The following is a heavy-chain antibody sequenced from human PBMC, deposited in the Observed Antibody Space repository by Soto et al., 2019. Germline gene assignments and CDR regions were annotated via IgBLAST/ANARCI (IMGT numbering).Heavy chain of an antibody. CDR1: GGTFSSYA. J-gene: IGHJ6*02. CDR3: AIVKSILLWFGELLYYGMDV. V-gene: IGHV1-69*13. CDR2: IIPIFGTA. Sequence: SVKVSCKASGGTFSSYAISWVRQAPGQGLEWMGGIIPIFGTANYAQKYQGRVTITADESTSTAYMELSSLRSEDTAVYYCAIVKSILLWFGELLYYGMDVWGQGTTVTVSS. D-gene: IGHD3-10*01.